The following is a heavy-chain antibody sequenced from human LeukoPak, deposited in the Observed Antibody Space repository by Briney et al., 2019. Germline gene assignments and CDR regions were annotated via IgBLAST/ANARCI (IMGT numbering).Heavy chain of an antibody. D-gene: IGHD3-10*01. CDR3: TRDRPSGNITMIRGVTLDH. V-gene: IGHV3-48*03. CDR1: GFSFRSYE. Sequence: GGSLRLSCAASGFSFRSYEMNWVRQAPGMGLEWISYISRSGIAMYYADSVKGRFTISRDNAKNSLYLHMNSLRAEDTAVYYCTRDRPSGNITMIRGVTLDHWGQGTLVTVSS. CDR2: ISRSGIAM. J-gene: IGHJ4*02.